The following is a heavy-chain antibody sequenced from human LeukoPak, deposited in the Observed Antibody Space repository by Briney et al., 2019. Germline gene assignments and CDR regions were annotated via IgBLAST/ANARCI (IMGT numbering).Heavy chain of an antibody. V-gene: IGHV3-23*01. CDR1: GFTFSHYA. CDR2: LSGSGGRP. Sequence: GGSLRLSCAASGFTFSHYAMSWVRQAPGKGLEWVSALSGSGGRPHYADSVKGRFTISRDNSKNTLFLQVSSMRAEETAVYYCAKASAVTSAYNWFDPWGQGTLVTVSS. J-gene: IGHJ5*02. D-gene: IGHD4-17*01. CDR3: AKASAVTSAYNWFDP.